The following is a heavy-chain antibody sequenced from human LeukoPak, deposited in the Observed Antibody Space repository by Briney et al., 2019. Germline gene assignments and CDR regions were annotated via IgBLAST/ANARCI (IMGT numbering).Heavy chain of an antibody. D-gene: IGHD3-22*01. CDR1: ESTFSSYE. J-gene: IGHJ4*02. V-gene: IGHV3-48*03. Sequence: PGGSLRPSCTASESTFSSYEMNWVRQAPGKGLDWVSYINTRGTIIYYADSVKGRFTISRDNAKNSLYLQMNSLRAEDTGTYYCTRDAVYYYGSSGLWGQGTLVTASS. CDR3: TRDAVYYYGSSGL. CDR2: INTRGTII.